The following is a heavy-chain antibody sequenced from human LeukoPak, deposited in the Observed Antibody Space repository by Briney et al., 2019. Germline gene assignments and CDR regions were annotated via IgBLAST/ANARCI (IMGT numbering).Heavy chain of an antibody. D-gene: IGHD1-26*01. CDR2: INPNSGAT. Sequence: ASVKVSCKASGYTFTGYYMHWVRQAPGQGLEWMGWINPNSGATNYAQKFQGKVTMTRDTSISTAYMELSRLRSDDTAVYYCAPSNAWDYYFDYWGQGTLVTVSS. V-gene: IGHV1-2*02. CDR3: APSNAWDYYFDY. J-gene: IGHJ4*02. CDR1: GYTFTGYY.